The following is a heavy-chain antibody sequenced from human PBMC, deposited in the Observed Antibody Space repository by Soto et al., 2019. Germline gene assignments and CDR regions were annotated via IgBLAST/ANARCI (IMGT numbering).Heavy chain of an antibody. D-gene: IGHD2-15*01. CDR2: ITGSSEAT. Sequence: VQLLQSGGGLLQPGGSPRLSCAASGFTYSNFVMSWVRQAPGKGLECVSSITGSSEATYYADSVKGRFTISRDNSKSTLWLQMNSLRAEDTAVYYCARRIEARAFDYWGQGTLVAVSS. CDR3: ARRIEARAFDY. V-gene: IGHV3-23*01. J-gene: IGHJ4*02. CDR1: GFTYSNFV.